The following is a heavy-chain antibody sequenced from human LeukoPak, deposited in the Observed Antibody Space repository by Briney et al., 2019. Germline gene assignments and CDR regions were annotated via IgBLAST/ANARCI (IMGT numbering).Heavy chain of an antibody. CDR3: ARDRRGTIFGVVTERPYYYYYYYMDV. V-gene: IGHV1-69*05. Sequence: SVKVSCKASGGTFSSYAISWVRQAPGQGREWMGRIIPIFGTANYAQKFQGRVTITTDESTSTAYMELSSLRSEDTAVYYCARDRRGTIFGVVTERPYYYYYYYMDVWGKGTTVTVSS. CDR1: GGTFSSYA. D-gene: IGHD3-3*01. J-gene: IGHJ6*03. CDR2: IIPIFGTA.